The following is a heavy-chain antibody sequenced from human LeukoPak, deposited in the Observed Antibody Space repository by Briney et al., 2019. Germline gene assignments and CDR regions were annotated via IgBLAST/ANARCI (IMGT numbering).Heavy chain of an antibody. D-gene: IGHD5-18*01. Sequence: GGSLRLSCAASGFTFSSYSMNWVRQAPGKGLEWVSYISSSRSTVYYADSVRGRFTISRDNAKNSLYLQMNSLRAEDTAVYYCASRGYSYGFDDYWGQGTLVTVSS. CDR3: ASRGYSYGFDDY. J-gene: IGHJ4*02. CDR2: ISSSRSTV. CDR1: GFTFSSYS. V-gene: IGHV3-48*01.